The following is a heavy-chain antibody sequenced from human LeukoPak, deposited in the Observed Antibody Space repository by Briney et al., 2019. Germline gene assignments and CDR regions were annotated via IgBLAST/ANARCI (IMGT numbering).Heavy chain of an antibody. V-gene: IGHV1-2*02. J-gene: IGHJ5*02. CDR3: ARAGGWHYYDSSGREGNWFDP. CDR1: GYTFTGYY. CDR2: INPNSGGT. D-gene: IGHD3-22*01. Sequence: ASVKVSCKAFGYTFTGYYMHWVRQAPGQGLEWMGWINPNSGGTNYAQKFQGGVTMTRDTSISTAYMELSRLRSDDTAVYYCARAGGWHYYDSSGREGNWFDPWGQGTLVTVSS.